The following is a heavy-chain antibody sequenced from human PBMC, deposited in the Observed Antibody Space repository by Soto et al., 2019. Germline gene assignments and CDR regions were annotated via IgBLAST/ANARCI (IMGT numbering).Heavy chain of an antibody. V-gene: IGHV3-30*18. CDR2: ISYDGSDK. CDR3: AKTAGYDYVWGSSGLDP. D-gene: IGHD3-16*01. CDR1: GFTFSSYG. J-gene: IGHJ5*02. Sequence: GGSLRLSCAGSGFTFSSYGMHWVRQAPGKGLEWVVVISYDGSDKYYVDSVKGRFTISRDDSKNMLYLQMNSLRVEDTAIYYCAKTAGYDYVWGSSGLDPWGQGTLVTVSS.